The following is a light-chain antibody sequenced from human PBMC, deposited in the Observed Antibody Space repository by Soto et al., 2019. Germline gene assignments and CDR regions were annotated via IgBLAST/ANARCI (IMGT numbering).Light chain of an antibody. Sequence: ELLLTQSPATLSLYPGERATLSCRASQSVSSYLAWYQQKPGQAPRLLIYDVSHRATGIPARFSGSGSGTDFTLTISSLEPEDFAVYYCQQRSNWMITFGQGSRLEIK. V-gene: IGKV3-11*01. CDR1: QSVSSY. CDR3: QQRSNWMIT. CDR2: DVS. J-gene: IGKJ5*01.